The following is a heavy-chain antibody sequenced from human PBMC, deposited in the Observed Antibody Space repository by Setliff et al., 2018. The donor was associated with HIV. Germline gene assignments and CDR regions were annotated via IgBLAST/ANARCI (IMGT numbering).Heavy chain of an antibody. V-gene: IGHV3-7*01. CDR3: ARDATRGGGMDV. Sequence: PGGSLRFSCAASGFSFSSYWMSWVRQAPGKGLEWVANIKEDGSEKYYVDSVRGRFTISRDNAKNSLYLQMNSLRAEDTAVYYCARDATRGGGMDVWAKGTTVTVSS. J-gene: IGHJ6*03. CDR1: GFSFSSYW. CDR2: IKEDGSEK. D-gene: IGHD2-15*01.